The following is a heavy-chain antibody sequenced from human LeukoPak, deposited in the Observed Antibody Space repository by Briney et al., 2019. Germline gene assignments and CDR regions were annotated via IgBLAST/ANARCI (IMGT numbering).Heavy chain of an antibody. D-gene: IGHD5-18*01. CDR2: IYYSGST. J-gene: IGHJ6*02. CDR1: GGSISSYY. V-gene: IGHV4-59*12. Sequence: SSETLSLTCTVSGGSISSYYWSWIRQPPGKGLEWIGYIYYSGSTNYNPSLKSRVTISVDTSKNQFSLKLSSVTAADTAVYYCAVVTSGYSYGYYYYGMDVWGQGTTVTVSS. CDR3: AVVTSGYSYGYYYYGMDV.